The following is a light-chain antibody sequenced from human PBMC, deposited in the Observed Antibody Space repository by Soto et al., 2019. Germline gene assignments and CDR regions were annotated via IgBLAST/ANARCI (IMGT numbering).Light chain of an antibody. V-gene: IGLV2-14*01. CDR2: GDS. CDR1: SSNIGGCYY. Sequence: QSVLTQPASVSGSPGQSITISCTGTSSNIGGCYYVYWYQQHPGTAPKLIIYGDSNRPSGVSDRFSGSKSGNSASLAISGLQAEDEADYYCNSYDSSMSRCVFGGGTKLTVL. CDR3: NSYDSSMSRCV. J-gene: IGLJ3*02.